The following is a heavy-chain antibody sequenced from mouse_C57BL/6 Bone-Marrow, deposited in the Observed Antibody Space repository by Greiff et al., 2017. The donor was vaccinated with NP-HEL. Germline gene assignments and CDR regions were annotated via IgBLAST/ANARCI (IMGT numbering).Heavy chain of an antibody. CDR1: GYTFTSYW. V-gene: IGHV1-64*01. Sequence: VQLQQPGAELVKPGASVKLSCKASGYTFTSYWMHWVKQRPGQGLEWIGKIHPNSGSTNYNEKFKSKATLTVDKSASTAYMQLSSLTSEDSAVYYCARAGVAGDYWGQGTTLTVSS. CDR2: IHPNSGST. CDR3: ARAGVAGDY. D-gene: IGHD1-1*01. J-gene: IGHJ2*01.